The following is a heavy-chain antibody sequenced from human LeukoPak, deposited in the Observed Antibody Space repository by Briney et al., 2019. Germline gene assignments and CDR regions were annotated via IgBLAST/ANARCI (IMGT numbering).Heavy chain of an antibody. V-gene: IGHV3-23*01. J-gene: IGHJ4*02. D-gene: IGHD4-17*01. CDR1: GFTFSTYA. CDR3: ARVTVSTRTIDY. CDR2: ISGSGGST. Sequence: GGSLRLSCAASGFTFSTYAMSWVRQPPGKGLEWVSAISGSGGSTYYADSVKGRFTISRDNSKNTLYLQMNSLRAEDTAVYYCARVTVSTRTIDYWGQGTLVTVSS.